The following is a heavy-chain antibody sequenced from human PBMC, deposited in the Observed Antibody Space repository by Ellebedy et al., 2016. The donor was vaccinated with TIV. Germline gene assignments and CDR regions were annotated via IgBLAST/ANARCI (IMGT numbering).Heavy chain of an antibody. J-gene: IGHJ4*02. D-gene: IGHD5-24*01. CDR3: ARDRGYSPTY. CDR1: GFIFGNYA. CDR2: ISYDGNNK. V-gene: IGHV3-30*04. Sequence: GESLKISXAASGFIFGNYAMNWVRQTPGKGLEWEAFISYDGNNKYYADSVKGRFTLSRDNAKNTLYLEMNSLRAEDTAVYFCARDRGYSPTYWGQGTLVTVSS.